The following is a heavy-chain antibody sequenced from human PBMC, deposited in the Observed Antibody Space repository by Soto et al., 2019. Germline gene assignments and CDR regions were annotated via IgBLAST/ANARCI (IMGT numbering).Heavy chain of an antibody. D-gene: IGHD2-2*01. CDR3: ARGPSVVVPAASLFDY. V-gene: IGHV1-2*04. J-gene: IGHJ4*02. CDR1: GYTFTGYY. Sequence: ASVKVSCKASGYTFTGYYMHWVRQAPGQGLEWMGWINPNSGGTNYAQKFQGWVTMTRDTSISAAYMELRSLRSDDTAVYYCARGPSVVVPAASLFDYWGQGTLVTVSS. CDR2: INPNSGGT.